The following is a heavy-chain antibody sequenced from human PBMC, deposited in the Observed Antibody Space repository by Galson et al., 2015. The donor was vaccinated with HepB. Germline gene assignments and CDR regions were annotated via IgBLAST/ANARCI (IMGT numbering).Heavy chain of an antibody. V-gene: IGHV1-69*13. Sequence: SVKVSCKASGGTFSSYAINWVRLAPGQGLERMGGIIPIFGTAKYAQKFQGRVSITADESTSTAYMELSSLRSEDTAVYYCARDPRVDCSSTSTSCYSGTYYMDVWGKGTTVTVSS. CDR3: ARDPRVDCSSTSTSCYSGTYYMDV. J-gene: IGHJ6*03. CDR1: GGTFSSYA. D-gene: IGHD2-2*01. CDR2: IIPIFGTA.